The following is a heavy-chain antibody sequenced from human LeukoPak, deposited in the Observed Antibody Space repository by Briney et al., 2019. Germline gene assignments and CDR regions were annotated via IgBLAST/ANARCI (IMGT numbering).Heavy chain of an antibody. CDR2: IIPIFGTA. V-gene: IGHV1-69*05. Sequence: ASVKVSCKASGGTFSSYAISWVRQAPGQGLEWMGGIIPIFGTANYAQKFQGRVTITTDESTSTAYMELSSLRSEDTAVYYCARGDIVVVPAAESRLYAFDIWGQGTMVTVSS. D-gene: IGHD2-2*01. J-gene: IGHJ3*02. CDR1: GGTFSSYA. CDR3: ARGDIVVVPAAESRLYAFDI.